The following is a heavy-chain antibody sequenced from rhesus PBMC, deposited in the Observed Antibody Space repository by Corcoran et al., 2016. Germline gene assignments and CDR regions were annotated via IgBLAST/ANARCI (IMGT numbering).Heavy chain of an antibody. CDR2: ISGSIGSDT. Sequence: QVHLQESGPGLVKPSETLSLTCAVSGYSISSGYYWGWLRQSPGKGQDYVGNISGSIGSDTYYHPSLKSRVTISKDTLKNQFSLKLSSVTAADTAVYYCVREAGRFDVWGAGVLVTVSS. J-gene: IGHJ5-1*01. V-gene: IGHV4-99*02. CDR3: VREAGRFDV. CDR1: GYSISSGYY. D-gene: IGHD6-25*01.